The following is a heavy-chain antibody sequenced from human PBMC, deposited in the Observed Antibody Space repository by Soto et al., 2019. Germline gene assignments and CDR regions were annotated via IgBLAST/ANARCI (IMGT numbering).Heavy chain of an antibody. V-gene: IGHV1-46*01. CDR1: GYTFTSYS. CDR2: INLSGGST. CDR3: ARTLASAGNDY. D-gene: IGHD6-13*01. Sequence: QVQLVQSGAEVKKPGASVRISCTASGYTFTSYSIHWVRQAPGQGPEWMGLINLSGGSTHFAQKFQGRVTLTRDTSTSTVYMELSSLESEDTAVYYCARTLASAGNDYWGQGTLVTVSS. J-gene: IGHJ4*02.